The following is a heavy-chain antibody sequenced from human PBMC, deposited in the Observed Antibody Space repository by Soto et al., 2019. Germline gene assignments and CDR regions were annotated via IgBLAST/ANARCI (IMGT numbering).Heavy chain of an antibody. CDR1: GGSISSGGYY. J-gene: IGHJ6*02. CDR3: ASRKPGIAVAGTYYYYYGMDV. Sequence: SETLSLTCTVSGGSISSGGYYWSWIRQHPGKGLEWIGYIYYSGSTYYNPSLKSRVTISVDTSKNQFSLKLSSVTAADTAVYYCASRKPGIAVAGTYYYYYGMDVWGQGTTVTVSS. CDR2: IYYSGST. D-gene: IGHD6-19*01. V-gene: IGHV4-31*03.